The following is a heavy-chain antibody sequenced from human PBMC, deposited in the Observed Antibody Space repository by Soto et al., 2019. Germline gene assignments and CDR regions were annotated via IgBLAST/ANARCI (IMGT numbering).Heavy chain of an antibody. CDR2: IIPIFGTT. D-gene: IGHD3-22*01. J-gene: IGHJ5*02. CDR1: GGTFGSDA. Sequence: QVHLMQSGAEVKKPGSSVKVSFKASGGTFGSDAITWVRQAPGQGLEWVGRIIPIFGTTNYAQNLQGRVTISADKSTLTYYMEQHSQTSDDTALYYCARDRTDSGYYTNWLDPWGQGTQVTVSS. V-gene: IGHV1-69*06. CDR3: ARDRTDSGYYTNWLDP.